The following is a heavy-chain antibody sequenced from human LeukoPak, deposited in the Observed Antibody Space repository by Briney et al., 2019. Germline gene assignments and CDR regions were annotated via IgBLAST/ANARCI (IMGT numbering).Heavy chain of an antibody. Sequence: ASVKVSCKASGYTFTGYYMHWVRQAPGQGLEWMGWINPNSGGTNYAQKFQGRVTMTRDTSISTAYMELSSLRSEDTAVYYCARDLVIAAMGGDAFDIWGQGTMVTVPS. J-gene: IGHJ3*02. CDR3: ARDLVIAAMGGDAFDI. CDR1: GYTFTGYY. V-gene: IGHV1-2*02. CDR2: INPNSGGT. D-gene: IGHD2-15*01.